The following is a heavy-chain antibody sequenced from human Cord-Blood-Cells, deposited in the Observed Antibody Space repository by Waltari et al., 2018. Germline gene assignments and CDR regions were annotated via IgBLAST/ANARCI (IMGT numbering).Heavy chain of an antibody. Sequence: QVQLVQSGAEVKKPGASVTVSCKASGYTFTGYYMHWVRPAPGQGLEGMGWINPNSGGTNYAQKFQGRVTMTRDTSISTAYMELSRLRSDDTAVYYCARGPYGDYGYYYYYMDVWGKGTTVTVSS. CDR2: INPNSGGT. J-gene: IGHJ6*03. CDR1: GYTFTGYY. V-gene: IGHV1-2*02. D-gene: IGHD4-17*01. CDR3: ARGPYGDYGYYYYYMDV.